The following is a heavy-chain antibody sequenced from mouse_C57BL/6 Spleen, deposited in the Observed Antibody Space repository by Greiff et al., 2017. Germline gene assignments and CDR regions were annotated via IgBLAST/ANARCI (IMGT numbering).Heavy chain of an antibody. J-gene: IGHJ4*01. CDR1: GYSITSGYY. D-gene: IGHD1-1*01. CDR2: ISYDGSN. Sequence: ESGPGLVKPSQSLSLTCSVTGYSITSGYYWNWIRQFPGNKLEWMGYISYDGSNNYNPSLKNRISITRDTSKNQFFLKLNSVTTEDTATYYCARDSVAAMDYWGQGTSVTVSS. CDR3: ARDSVAAMDY. V-gene: IGHV3-6*01.